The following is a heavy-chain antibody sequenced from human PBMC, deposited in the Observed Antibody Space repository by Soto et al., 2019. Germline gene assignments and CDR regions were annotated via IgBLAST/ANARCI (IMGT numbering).Heavy chain of an antibody. CDR2: IYYSGST. D-gene: IGHD2-21*02. CDR1: GGSISSGGYY. Sequence: PSETLSLTCTVSGGSISSGGYYWSWIRQHPGKGLEWIGYIYYSGSTYYNPSLKSRVTISVDTSKNQFSLKLSSVTAADTAVYYCAGQGDGAFYYWGQGTLVTVS. J-gene: IGHJ4*02. V-gene: IGHV4-31*03. CDR3: AGQGDGAFYY.